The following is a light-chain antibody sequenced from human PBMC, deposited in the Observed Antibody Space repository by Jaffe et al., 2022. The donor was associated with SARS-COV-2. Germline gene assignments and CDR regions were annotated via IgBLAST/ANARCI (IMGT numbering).Light chain of an antibody. Sequence: QSALTQPASVSGSPGQSITVSCTGTRSDVGSYKLVSWYQQHPGKAPKLMIYEDTKRPSGVSSRFSGSKSGNTASLTISGLQADDEADYYCCSYAGSSTWVFGGGTKVTVL. J-gene: IGLJ2*01. CDR3: CSYAGSSTWV. CDR1: RSDVGSYKL. CDR2: EDT. V-gene: IGLV2-23*01.